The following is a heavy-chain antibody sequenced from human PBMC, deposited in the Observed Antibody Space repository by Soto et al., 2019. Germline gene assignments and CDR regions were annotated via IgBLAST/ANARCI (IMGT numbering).Heavy chain of an antibody. Sequence: QVQLVQSGAEVKKPGASVKVSCKASGYTFTGYYMHWVRQAPGQGLEWMGWINPNSGGTNYAQKFQGWVTMTRDTSIRTAYMELSRLRSDDTAVYYCARGSCSSTSCYFRDWYFDLWGRGTLVTVSS. CDR1: GYTFTGYY. J-gene: IGHJ2*01. CDR3: ARGSCSSTSCYFRDWYFDL. V-gene: IGHV1-2*04. CDR2: INPNSGGT. D-gene: IGHD2-2*01.